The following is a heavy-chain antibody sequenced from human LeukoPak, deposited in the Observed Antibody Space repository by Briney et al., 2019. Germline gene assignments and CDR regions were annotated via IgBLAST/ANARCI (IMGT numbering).Heavy chain of an antibody. V-gene: IGHV1-2*04. CDR2: INPNSGGT. CDR1: GSTFTSYG. CDR3: ARESSGHFDY. Sequence: GPSVKASGKASGSTFTSYGISWVRQAPGQGLEWMGWINPNSGGTNYAQKFQGWVTMTRDTSISTAYMELSRLRSDDTAVYYCARESSGHFDYWGQGTLVTVSS. D-gene: IGHD3-22*01. J-gene: IGHJ4*02.